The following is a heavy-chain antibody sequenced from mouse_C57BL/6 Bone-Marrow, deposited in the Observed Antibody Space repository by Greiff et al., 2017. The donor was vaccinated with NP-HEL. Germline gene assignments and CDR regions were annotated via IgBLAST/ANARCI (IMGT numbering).Heavy chain of an antibody. D-gene: IGHD3-2*02. CDR2: INPNNGGT. CDR1: GYTFTDYN. Sequence: EVQLQQSGPELVKPGASVKIPCKASGYTFTDYNMDWVKQSHGKSLEWIGDINPNNGGTIYNQKFKGKATLTVDKSSSTAYMELRSLTSEDTAVYYCARRGTAQATGGFAYWGQGTLVTVSA. V-gene: IGHV1-18*01. CDR3: ARRGTAQATGGFAY. J-gene: IGHJ3*01.